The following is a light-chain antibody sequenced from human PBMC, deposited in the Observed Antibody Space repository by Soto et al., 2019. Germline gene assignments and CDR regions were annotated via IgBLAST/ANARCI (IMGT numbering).Light chain of an antibody. CDR2: EAS. CDR3: QQHINWPLT. CDR1: QTVSSS. J-gene: IGKJ4*01. V-gene: IGKV3-11*01. Sequence: EIVLTQPPATLSLSPGERATLSCRASQTVSSSLAWYQQKPGQAPRLLIYEASNRATGIPARCSGSGSGADFTLTISSLEPEDFALYYCQQHINWPLTFGGGTKVDIK.